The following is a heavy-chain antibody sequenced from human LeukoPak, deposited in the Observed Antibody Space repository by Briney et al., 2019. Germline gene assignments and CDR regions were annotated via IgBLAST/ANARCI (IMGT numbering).Heavy chain of an antibody. V-gene: IGHV3-66*04. Sequence: GGSLRLSCAASGVTVSSNYMNWVRQAPGKGLEWVSIIYSGGNTYYADSVKGRFTISRDNSKNTLYLQMNGLRAEDTAVYYCARQQDTTNPGYWGQGTLVTVSS. CDR2: IYSGGNT. D-gene: IGHD5-18*01. J-gene: IGHJ4*02. CDR3: ARQQDTTNPGY. CDR1: GVTVSSNY.